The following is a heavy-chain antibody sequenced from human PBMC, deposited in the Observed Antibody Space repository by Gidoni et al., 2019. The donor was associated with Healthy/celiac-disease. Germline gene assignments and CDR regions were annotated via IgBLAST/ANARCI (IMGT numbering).Heavy chain of an antibody. CDR2: INHSGST. CDR3: ARASAARFYYGSGSSWFDP. J-gene: IGHJ5*02. V-gene: IGHV4-34*01. Sequence: QVQLQQWGAGLLKPSETLSLTCAVYGGSFSGYYWSWIRQPPGKGLEWIGEINHSGSTNYNPSLKSRVTISVDTSKNQFSLKLSSVTAADTAVYYCARASAARFYYGSGSSWFDPWGQGTLVTVSS. CDR1: GGSFSGYY. D-gene: IGHD3-10*01.